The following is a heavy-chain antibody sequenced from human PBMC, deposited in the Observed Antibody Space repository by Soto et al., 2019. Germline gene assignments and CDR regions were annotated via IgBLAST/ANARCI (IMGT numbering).Heavy chain of an antibody. Sequence: QVQLVQSGAEVKKPGASVKVSCKASGYTFTSYGISWVRQAPGQGLEWMGWISAYNGNTNYAQKLQGRVTITTDTSTSTAYMELRSLRSDDTAVYYCARVAGSGWPDYYYYYGMDVWGQGTTVTVSS. V-gene: IGHV1-18*01. CDR3: ARVAGSGWPDYYYYYGMDV. CDR1: GYTFTSYG. J-gene: IGHJ6*02. CDR2: ISAYNGNT. D-gene: IGHD6-19*01.